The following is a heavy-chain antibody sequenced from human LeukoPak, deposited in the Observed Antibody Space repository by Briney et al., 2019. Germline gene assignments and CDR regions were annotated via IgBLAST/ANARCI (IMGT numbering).Heavy chain of an antibody. CDR3: ARLRQYGMDV. Sequence: ASVKVSCKASGYSLTGYFMHWVRQAHGQGLEWMGWINPHSGGTNYAQKFQGGVVMTRDTSISTAYMELSRLGSDDTAVYYCARLRQYGMDVWGQGTTVTVSS. J-gene: IGHJ6*02. V-gene: IGHV1-2*02. D-gene: IGHD6-25*01. CDR1: GYSLTGYF. CDR2: INPHSGGT.